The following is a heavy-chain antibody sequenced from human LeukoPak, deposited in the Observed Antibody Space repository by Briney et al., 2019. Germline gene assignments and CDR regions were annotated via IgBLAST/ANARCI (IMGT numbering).Heavy chain of an antibody. CDR2: IWYDGSNK. V-gene: IGHV3-33*01. CDR3: ASERIAVAGAKVDY. J-gene: IGHJ4*02. D-gene: IGHD6-19*01. CDR1: GFTFSSYG. Sequence: GGSLRLSCAASGFTFSSYGMHWVRQAPGKGLEWVAVIWYDGSNKYCADSVKGRFTISRDNSKNTLYLQMNSLRAEDTAVYYCASERIAVAGAKVDYWGQGTLVTVSS.